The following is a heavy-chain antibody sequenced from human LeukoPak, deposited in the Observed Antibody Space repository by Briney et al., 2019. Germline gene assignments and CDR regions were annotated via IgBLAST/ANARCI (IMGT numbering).Heavy chain of an antibody. CDR3: AKGLYYDFWSGDGVIDY. D-gene: IGHD3-3*01. J-gene: IGHJ4*02. Sequence: PGGSLRLSCAASGFTFSNYAMSWVRQPPGKGLEWVSGLSGSGGSTYYADSVKGRFTISRDNSKNTLYLQMNSLRAEDTAVYYCAKGLYYDFWSGDGVIDYWGQGTLVTVSS. V-gene: IGHV3-23*01. CDR1: GFTFSNYA. CDR2: LSGSGGST.